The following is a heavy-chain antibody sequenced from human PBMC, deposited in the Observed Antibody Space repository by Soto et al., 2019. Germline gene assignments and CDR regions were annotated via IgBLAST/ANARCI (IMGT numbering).Heavy chain of an antibody. CDR3: ARHPPSFCSSTSCYAYYFDY. CDR2: IYYSGST. D-gene: IGHD2-2*01. CDR1: GGSISSSSYY. Sequence: SETLSLTCTVSGGSISSSSYYWGWIRQPPGKGLEWIGSIYYSGSTYYNPSLKSRVTISVDTSKNQFSLKLSSVTAADTAVYYCARHPPSFCSSTSCYAYYFDYWGQGTLVTVSS. V-gene: IGHV4-39*01. J-gene: IGHJ4*02.